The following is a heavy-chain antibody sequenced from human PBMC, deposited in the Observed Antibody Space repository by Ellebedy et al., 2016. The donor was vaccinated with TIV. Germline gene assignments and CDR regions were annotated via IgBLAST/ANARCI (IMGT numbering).Heavy chain of an antibody. Sequence: MPSETLSLTCAVYGESLSGYFWSWIRQLPGKGLEWIGEISHTGSTNYNPSLKSRVTISVDTSKNQFYLKLSSVTAADTAVYYCARRDGVMGSGGYYYYGMDVWGQGTTVTVSS. V-gene: IGHV4-34*01. J-gene: IGHJ6*02. D-gene: IGHD2-8*01. CDR3: ARRDGVMGSGGYYYYGMDV. CDR1: GESLSGYF. CDR2: ISHTGST.